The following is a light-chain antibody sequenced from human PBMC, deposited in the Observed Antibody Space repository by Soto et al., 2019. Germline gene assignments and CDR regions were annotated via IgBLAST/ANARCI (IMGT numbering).Light chain of an antibody. CDR2: GAS. Sequence: EIVLTQSPATLSLSPGERATLSCRASQSVSSSYLAWYQQKPGQAPRLLIYGASNRATGIPDRFSGSGSGTDFTLTISSLEPEDFAVYYCQQRSNWPLITFGQGTRLEIK. CDR3: QQRSNWPLIT. V-gene: IGKV3D-20*02. CDR1: QSVSSSY. J-gene: IGKJ5*01.